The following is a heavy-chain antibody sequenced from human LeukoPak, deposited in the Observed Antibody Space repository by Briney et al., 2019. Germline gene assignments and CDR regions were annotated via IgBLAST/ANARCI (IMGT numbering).Heavy chain of an antibody. CDR1: GFTFSNYA. V-gene: IGHV3-23*01. D-gene: IGHD2-15*01. CDR3: AKDPPRGSGDAFDI. CDR2: ISGSGSST. Sequence: GGSLRLSCAASGFTFSNYAMSWVRQAPGKRLEWVSTISGSGSSTYYADSVKGRFTVSRDNSRNTLYLQMDSLRAEDSAVYYCAKDPPRGSGDAFDIWGQGTRVTVSS. J-gene: IGHJ3*02.